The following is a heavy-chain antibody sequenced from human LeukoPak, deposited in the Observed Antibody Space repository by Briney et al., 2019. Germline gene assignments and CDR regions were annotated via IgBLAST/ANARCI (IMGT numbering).Heavy chain of an antibody. J-gene: IGHJ6*03. CDR3: AKAHGSTHHYYFYLDV. Sequence: GGSLRLSFVASGFTFSNYAMSWFRQAPGKGLGWVSAISGSGGGTYYADSVKGRFTISRDNSKNTLYLQMNSLRAEDTAVYYCAKAHGSTHHYYFYLDVWGKGTTVIVSS. CDR2: ISGSGGGT. V-gene: IGHV3-23*01. CDR1: GFTFSNYA. D-gene: IGHD6-13*01.